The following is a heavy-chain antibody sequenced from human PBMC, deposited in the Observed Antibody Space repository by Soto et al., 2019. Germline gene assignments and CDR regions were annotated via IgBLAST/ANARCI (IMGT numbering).Heavy chain of an antibody. CDR2: ISYDGSNK. V-gene: IGHV3-30-3*01. CDR3: SRDPLWGTAMVLWYFDL. D-gene: IGHD5-18*01. J-gene: IGHJ2*01. CDR1: GFTFSSYA. Sequence: GGSLRLSCAASGFTFSSYAMHWVRQAPGRGLEWVAVISYDGSNKYYADSVKGRFTISRDNSKNTLYLQMNSLRAEDTAVYYCSRDPLWGTAMVLWYFDLWGRGTLVTVSS.